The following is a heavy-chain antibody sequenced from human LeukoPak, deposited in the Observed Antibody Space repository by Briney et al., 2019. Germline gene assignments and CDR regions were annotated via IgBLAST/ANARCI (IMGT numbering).Heavy chain of an antibody. Sequence: GGSLRLSCAASGFTFSSYGMHWVRQAPGKGLEWVAVISYDGSNKYYADSVKGRFTISRDNSKNTLYLQMNSLRAEDTAVYYCAKGLGDYSNYFDYWGQGTLVTVSS. CDR2: ISYDGSNK. CDR1: GFTFSSYG. CDR3: AKGLGDYSNYFDY. J-gene: IGHJ4*02. D-gene: IGHD4-11*01. V-gene: IGHV3-30*18.